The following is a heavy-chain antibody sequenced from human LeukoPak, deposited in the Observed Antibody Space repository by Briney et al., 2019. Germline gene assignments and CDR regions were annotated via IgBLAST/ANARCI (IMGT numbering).Heavy chain of an antibody. CDR1: GGSISSESYY. D-gene: IGHD3-10*01. V-gene: IGHV4-61*02. J-gene: IGHJ6*03. CDR2: INTSGNI. CDR3: ARVGVRGVERGQNYYYMDV. Sequence: PSETLSLTCTVSGGSISSESYYWSWIRQPAGKALEWIGRINTSGNINYNPSLKSRVTLSVDTSKNQFSLKLSSVTAADTAVYYCARVGVRGVERGQNYYYMDVWGKGTTVTVSS.